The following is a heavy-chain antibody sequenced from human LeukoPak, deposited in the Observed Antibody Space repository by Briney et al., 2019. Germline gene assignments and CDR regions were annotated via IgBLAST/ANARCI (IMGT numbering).Heavy chain of an antibody. D-gene: IGHD1-26*01. CDR2: IRYDGSNK. Sequence: GGSLRLSCAAPGFTFSSYGMHWVRQAPGKGLEWVAFIRYDGSNKYYADSVKGRFTISRDNSKNTLYLQMNSLRAEDTAVYYCARDQTKWEPLRRRDYYYMDVWGKGTTVTVSS. J-gene: IGHJ6*03. V-gene: IGHV3-30*02. CDR1: GFTFSSYG. CDR3: ARDQTKWEPLRRRDYYYMDV.